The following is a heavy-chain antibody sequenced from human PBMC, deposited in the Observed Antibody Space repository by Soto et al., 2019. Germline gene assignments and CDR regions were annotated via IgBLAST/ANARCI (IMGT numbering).Heavy chain of an antibody. J-gene: IGHJ3*02. CDR3: AKVFTLAVPDI. CDR2: ISWNSGSI. D-gene: IGHD3-10*01. Sequence: GGSLRLSCAASGFTFSSYAMHWVRQAPGKGLEWVSGISWNSGSIGYADSVKGRFTISRDNAKNSLYLQMNSLRAEDTALYYCAKVFTLAVPDIWGQGTMVTVSS. CDR1: GFTFSSYA. V-gene: IGHV3-9*01.